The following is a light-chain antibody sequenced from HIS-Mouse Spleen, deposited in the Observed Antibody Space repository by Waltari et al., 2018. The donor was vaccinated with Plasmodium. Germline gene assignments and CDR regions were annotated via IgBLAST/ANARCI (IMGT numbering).Light chain of an antibody. CDR1: SSDVGSYNI. CDR3: CSYAGSRV. J-gene: IGLJ2*01. CDR2: EGS. Sequence: QSALTQPASVSGSPGQSITISCTGPSSDVGSYNIVSWYQQHPGKAPKLMIYEGSKRPSGVSNRFSGSKSGNTASLTISGLQAEDEADYYCCSYAGSRVFGGGTKLTVL. V-gene: IGLV2-23*01.